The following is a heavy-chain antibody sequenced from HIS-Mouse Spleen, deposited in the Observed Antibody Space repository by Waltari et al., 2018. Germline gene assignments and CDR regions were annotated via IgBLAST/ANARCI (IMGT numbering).Heavy chain of an antibody. Sequence: QVQLVESGGGVVQPGRSLRLSCAASGFTFSSYAMHWVRQAPGKGLAWVAVMSNEGGKKYYADSVKGRFTISGDNSKNTLYLQMNSLRAEDTAVYYCARGGIAARPKAFDIWGQGTMVTVSS. CDR1: GFTFSSYA. V-gene: IGHV3-30*04. CDR3: ARGGIAARPKAFDI. D-gene: IGHD6-6*01. CDR2: MSNEGGKK. J-gene: IGHJ3*02.